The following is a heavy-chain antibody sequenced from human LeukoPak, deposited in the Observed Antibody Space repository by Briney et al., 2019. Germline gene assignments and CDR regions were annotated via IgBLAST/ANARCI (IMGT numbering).Heavy chain of an antibody. D-gene: IGHD6-6*01. J-gene: IGHJ5*02. Sequence: ASVKVSCKASGYTFTSYGISWVRQAPGQGLEWMGWINPNSGGTNYAQKFQGRVTLTRDTSLSTAYMELRSLRSDDTAVYYCARDGLSSIAARPYNWFDPWGQGTLVTVSS. CDR3: ARDGLSSIAARPYNWFDP. V-gene: IGHV1-2*02. CDR1: GYTFTSYG. CDR2: INPNSGGT.